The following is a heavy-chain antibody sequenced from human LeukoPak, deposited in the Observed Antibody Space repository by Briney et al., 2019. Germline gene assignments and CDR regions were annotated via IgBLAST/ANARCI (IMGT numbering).Heavy chain of an antibody. V-gene: IGHV3-33*01. CDR1: GFTFSSYG. Sequence: GGSLRLSCAASGFTFSSYGMHRVRQAPGKGLEWVAVIWYDGSNKYYADSVKGRFTISRDNSKNTLYLQMNSLRIEDTAVYYCGRGSVGFGELNYWGQGTLVTVSS. D-gene: IGHD3-10*01. J-gene: IGHJ4*02. CDR2: IWYDGSNK. CDR3: GRGSVGFGELNY.